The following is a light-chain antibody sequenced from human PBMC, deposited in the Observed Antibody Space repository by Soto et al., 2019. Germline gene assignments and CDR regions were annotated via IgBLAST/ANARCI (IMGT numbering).Light chain of an antibody. CDR3: SSYRSSTTFV. CDR1: SSDVGAYNY. J-gene: IGLJ1*01. V-gene: IGLV2-14*01. CDR2: EVR. Sequence: QSALTQPASVSGSPGQSITISFTGTSSDVGAYNYVSWYQQYPGKAPKVIIFEVRKRPSGVSNRFSGSKSGDTASLTISGLHAEDEADFYCSSYRSSTTFVFGTGTKVTVL.